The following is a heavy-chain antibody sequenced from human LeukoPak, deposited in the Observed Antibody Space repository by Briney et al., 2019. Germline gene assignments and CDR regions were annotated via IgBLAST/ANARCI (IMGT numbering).Heavy chain of an antibody. Sequence: SETLSLTCTVSGGSISSSSYYWGWIRQPPGKGLEWIGYIYYSGSTYYNPSLKSRVTISVDTSKNQFSLKLSSVTAADTAVYYCARGGSGSYRLPHNYFDYWGQGTLVTVSS. V-gene: IGHV4-31*03. CDR1: GGSISSSSYY. J-gene: IGHJ4*02. CDR2: IYYSGST. CDR3: ARGGSGSYRLPHNYFDY. D-gene: IGHD3-10*01.